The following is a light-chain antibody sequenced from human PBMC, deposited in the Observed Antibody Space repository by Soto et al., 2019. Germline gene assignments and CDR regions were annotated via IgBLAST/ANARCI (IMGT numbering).Light chain of an antibody. CDR2: DAS. CDR3: LRTYTVPRT. J-gene: IGKJ2*01. V-gene: IGKV1-39*01. CDR1: QSISTS. Sequence: DIQMTQSPSSLSASVGDRVTITCRASQSISTSLCWFQQKPGRAPKLLISDASTLQSGVPSRFSGSGFGTDFTLTISSLQPEDFAAYYCLRTYTVPRTFGQGTNLDIK.